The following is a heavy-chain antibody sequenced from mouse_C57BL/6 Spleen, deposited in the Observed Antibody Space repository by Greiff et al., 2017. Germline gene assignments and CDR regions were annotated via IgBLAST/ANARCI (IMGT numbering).Heavy chain of an antibody. CDR3: ERADYYYVSSPSWFAY. V-gene: IGHV1-82*01. J-gene: IGHJ3*01. D-gene: IGHD1-1*01. Sequence: VMLVESGPELVKPGASVKISCKASGYAFSSYGMNWVKQRPGKGLEWIGRIYPGDGDTNYNGKFKGKATLTADKSSSTAYMQLSSLSSVDSAVYFFERADYYYVSSPSWFAYWGQGTLVTVSA. CDR1: GYAFSSYG. CDR2: IYPGDGDT.